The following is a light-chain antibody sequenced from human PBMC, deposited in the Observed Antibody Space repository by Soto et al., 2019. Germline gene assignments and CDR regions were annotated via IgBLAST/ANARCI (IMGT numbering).Light chain of an antibody. V-gene: IGLV2-14*03. CDR3: SSYTSSTSYD. Sequence: QSALTQPASVSGSPGQSITISCTGTSSDVGGYNYVSWYQQHPGKAPKLMIYDVSYRPSGVSNRFSGSKSGNTASLTISGLQAEDEADYYCSSYTSSTSYDLGTGTKLTVL. J-gene: IGLJ1*01. CDR2: DVS. CDR1: SSDVGGYNY.